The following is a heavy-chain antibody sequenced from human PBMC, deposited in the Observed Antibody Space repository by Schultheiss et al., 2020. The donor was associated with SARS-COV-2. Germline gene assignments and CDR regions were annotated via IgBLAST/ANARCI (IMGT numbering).Heavy chain of an antibody. Sequence: GGSLRLSCKGSGYSFTSYWISWVRQMPGKGLEWMGIIYPGDSDTRYSPSFQGQVTISADKSISTAYLHWSSLKASDTAMYYCARLSYYGSGNDYSGYFALDVWGQGTTVTVSS. CDR2: IYPGDSDT. J-gene: IGHJ6*02. D-gene: IGHD3-10*01. CDR1: GYSFTSYW. CDR3: ARLSYYGSGNDYSGYFALDV. V-gene: IGHV5-51*01.